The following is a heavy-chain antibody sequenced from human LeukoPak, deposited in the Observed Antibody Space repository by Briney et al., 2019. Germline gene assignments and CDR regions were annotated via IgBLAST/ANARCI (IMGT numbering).Heavy chain of an antibody. CDR1: GGSISSYY. D-gene: IGHD1-26*01. CDR3: ARSSGQYSGSYRFDY. V-gene: IGHV4-4*07. CDR2: IYTSGST. J-gene: IGHJ4*02. Sequence: SETLSLTXTVSGGSISSYYWSWIRQPAGKGLEWIGRIYTSGSTNYNPSLKSRVTMSVDTSKNQFSLKLSSVTAADTAVYYCARSSGQYSGSYRFDYWGQGTLVTVSS.